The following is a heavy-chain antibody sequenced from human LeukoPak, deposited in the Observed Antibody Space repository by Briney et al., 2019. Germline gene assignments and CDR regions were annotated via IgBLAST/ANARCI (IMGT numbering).Heavy chain of an antibody. CDR2: INHSGST. D-gene: IGHD6-19*01. Sequence: PSETLSLTCAVYGGSFSGYYWSWIRQPPGKGLEWIGEINHSGSTNYNPSLKSRVTISVDTSKNQFSLKLSSVTAADTAVYYCARIPRYSSGWYSFGYFDYWGQGTLVTVSS. V-gene: IGHV4-34*01. J-gene: IGHJ4*02. CDR3: ARIPRYSSGWYSFGYFDY. CDR1: GGSFSGYY.